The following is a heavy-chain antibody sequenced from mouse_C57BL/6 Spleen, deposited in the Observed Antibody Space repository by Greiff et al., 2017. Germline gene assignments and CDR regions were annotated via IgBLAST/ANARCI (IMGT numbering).Heavy chain of an antibody. J-gene: IGHJ2*01. D-gene: IGHD4-1*01. CDR1: GYAFTNYL. CDR3: AREALTGNYFDY. V-gene: IGHV1-54*01. Sequence: VQLQQSGAELVRPGTSVKVSCKASGYAFTNYLIEWVKQRPGQGLEWIGVINPGSGGTNYNEKFKGKATLTADKSSSTAYMQLSSLTSEDSAVYFCAREALTGNYFDYWGQGTTLTVSS. CDR2: INPGSGGT.